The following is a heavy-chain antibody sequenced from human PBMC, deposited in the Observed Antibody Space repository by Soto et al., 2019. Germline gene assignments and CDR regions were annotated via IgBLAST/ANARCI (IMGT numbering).Heavy chain of an antibody. CDR3: AHTEDVGATFSY. J-gene: IGHJ4*02. D-gene: IGHD1-26*01. Sequence: QITLKESGPTLVKHTQTLTLTCTFSGFSLSTSGVGVGWIRQSPGKALEWLAFIYWDDDKRYSPSLKSRLTITTDTSKNKVVLSMTDMDPVDTATYYCAHTEDVGATFSYWGQGTLVTVSS. CDR2: IYWDDDK. CDR1: GFSLSTSGVG. V-gene: IGHV2-5*02.